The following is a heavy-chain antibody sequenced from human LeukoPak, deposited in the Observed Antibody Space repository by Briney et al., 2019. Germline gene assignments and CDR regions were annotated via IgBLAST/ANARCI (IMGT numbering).Heavy chain of an antibody. D-gene: IGHD3-3*01. CDR3: ATVPRYYDFWSGYYYYYGMDV. CDR1: GYTLTELS. V-gene: IGHV1-24*01. CDR2: FDPEDGET. Sequence: SVKVSCKVSGYTLTELSMHWVRQAPGKGLEWMGGFDPEDGETIYAQKFQGRVTMTEDTSTDTAYMELSSLRSEDTAVYYCATVPRYYDFWSGYYYYYGMDVWGQGTTVTVSS. J-gene: IGHJ6*02.